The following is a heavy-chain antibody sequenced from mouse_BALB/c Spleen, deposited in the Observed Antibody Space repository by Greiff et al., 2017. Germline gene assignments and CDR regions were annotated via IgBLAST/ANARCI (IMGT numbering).Heavy chain of an antibody. J-gene: IGHJ2*01. CDR3: APYGSSSYYFDY. D-gene: IGHD1-1*01. V-gene: IGHV1-7*01. CDR1: GYTFTSYW. CDR2: INPSTGYT. Sequence: VKLQESGAELAKPGASVKMSCKASGYTFTSYWMHWVKQRPGQGLEWIGYINPSTGYTEYNQKFKDKATLTADKSSSTAYMQLSSLTSEDSAVYYCAPYGSSSYYFDYWGQGTTLTVSS.